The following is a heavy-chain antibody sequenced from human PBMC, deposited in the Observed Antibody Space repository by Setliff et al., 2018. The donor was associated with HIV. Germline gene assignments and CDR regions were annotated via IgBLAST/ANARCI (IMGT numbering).Heavy chain of an antibody. V-gene: IGHV1-69*06. J-gene: IGHJ6*03. CDR1: GDTFSTYI. Sequence: SVKVSGKASGDTFSTYIISWVRQARGQGLEWMGGIIPMIGTADYARKFQGRLPITADKSPSTAYMELNSLRSADTAVYYCASLQEIYEMVPMFGGYYYTQMDVWGHGKKGTVS. CDR3: ASLQEIYEMVPMFGGYYYTQMDV. D-gene: IGHD3-10*02. CDR2: IIPMIGTA.